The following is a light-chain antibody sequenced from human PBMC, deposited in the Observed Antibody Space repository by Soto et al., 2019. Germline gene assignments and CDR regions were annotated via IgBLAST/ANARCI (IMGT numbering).Light chain of an antibody. V-gene: IGKV3-15*01. CDR2: GAS. CDR3: QQYIRWPLT. CDR1: QSVSSY. Sequence: EIVLTQSPGTLSLSPGERATLSCRASQSVSSYLAWYQQKPGQAPRLLIYGASTRATGTPARVSGSGSGTEVTLTISSLQSEDFAVYYCQQYIRWPLTFGGGTKVDIK. J-gene: IGKJ4*01.